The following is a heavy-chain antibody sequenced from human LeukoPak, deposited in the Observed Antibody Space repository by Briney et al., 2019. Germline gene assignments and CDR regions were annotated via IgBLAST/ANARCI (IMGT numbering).Heavy chain of an antibody. CDR2: ISYDGSSE. CDR1: GFTFRSYG. J-gene: IGHJ6*02. V-gene: IGHV3-30*18. D-gene: IGHD1-26*01. CDR3: AKDHPAVGVHYYYYGMDV. Sequence: GGSLRLSCAASGFTFRSYGMHWVRQAPGKGLEWVAVISYDGSSEYYTDSVKGRFTISRDNSKNTLYLQMNSLRAEDTAVYYCAKDHPAVGVHYYYYGMDVWGQGTTVTVSS.